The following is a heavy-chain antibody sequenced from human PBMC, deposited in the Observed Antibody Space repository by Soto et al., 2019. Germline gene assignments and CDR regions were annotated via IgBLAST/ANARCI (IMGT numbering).Heavy chain of an antibody. V-gene: IGHV3-23*01. Sequence: EVQLLESGGGLVQPGGSLRLSCAASGFTFSSYAMSWVRQAPGKGLEWVSAISGSGGSTYYADSVKGRFTISRDNSKNTLYLQMNSPRAEDTAVYYCAKDLGYSYGHARDDYWGQGTLVTVSS. CDR2: ISGSGGST. D-gene: IGHD5-18*01. J-gene: IGHJ4*02. CDR1: GFTFSSYA. CDR3: AKDLGYSYGHARDDY.